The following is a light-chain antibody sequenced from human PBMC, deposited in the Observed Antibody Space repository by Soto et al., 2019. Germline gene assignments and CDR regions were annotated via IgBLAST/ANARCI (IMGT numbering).Light chain of an antibody. CDR3: QQNFSIPIT. Sequence: SPSSLSASVGDRVTITCRASQSISTYLNWYHQKPGKAPDLLIYAASSLKSGVPSRFSGSGSGTHFTLTITGLQPADFATYYCQQNFSIPITFGQGTRLEIK. CDR1: QSISTY. CDR2: AAS. J-gene: IGKJ5*01. V-gene: IGKV1-39*01.